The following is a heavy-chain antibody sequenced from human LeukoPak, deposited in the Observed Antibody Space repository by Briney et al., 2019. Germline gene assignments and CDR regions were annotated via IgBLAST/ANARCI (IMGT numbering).Heavy chain of an antibody. V-gene: IGHV4-30-4*08. CDR3: ARNPYYYDSSGYYSLIDY. CDR1: GGSISSGDYY. CDR2: IYYSGST. D-gene: IGHD3-22*01. J-gene: IGHJ4*02. Sequence: SETLSLTCTVSGGSISSGDYYWSWIRQPPGKGLEWIGYIYYSGSTYYNPSLKSRVTISVDTSEYQFSLKLSSVTAADTAVYYCARNPYYYDSSGYYSLIDYWGQGTLVTVSS.